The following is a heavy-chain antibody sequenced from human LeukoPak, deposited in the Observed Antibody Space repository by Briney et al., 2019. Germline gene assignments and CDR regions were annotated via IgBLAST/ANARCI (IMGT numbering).Heavy chain of an antibody. CDR1: GYTFTSYG. J-gene: IGHJ4*02. D-gene: IGHD6-19*01. Sequence: GASVKVSCKASGYTFTSYGISWVRQAPGQGLEWMGWISAYNGNTNYAQKVQGRVTMTTDTSTSTAYMELRSLRYDDTAVYYCARAGLRYSSDWYWGDWGQGTLVTVSS. CDR2: ISAYNGNT. V-gene: IGHV1-18*01. CDR3: ARAGLRYSSDWYWGD.